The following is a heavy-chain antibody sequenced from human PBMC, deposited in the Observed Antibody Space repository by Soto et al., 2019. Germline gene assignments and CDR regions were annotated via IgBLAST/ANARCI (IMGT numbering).Heavy chain of an antibody. D-gene: IGHD3-10*01. J-gene: IGHJ6*02. CDR3: ARAPPGPSPRWDV. Sequence: QVQLQESGPGLVKPSQTVSLTCAVSGASMRSGGHSWSWLLQSPGRGLEWIGYIYYTGATYYNPSLKSRVTLSIDRSNTQFSLNFNSVTASDTAVYYCARAPPGPSPRWDVWGQGTTVTVSS. V-gene: IGHV4-30-2*06. CDR1: GASMRSGGHS. CDR2: IYYTGAT.